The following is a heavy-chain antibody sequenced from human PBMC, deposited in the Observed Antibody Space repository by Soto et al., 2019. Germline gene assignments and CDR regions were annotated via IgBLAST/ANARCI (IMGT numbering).Heavy chain of an antibody. CDR3: ARRIVMDTALDY. CDR2: IHAGNGNT. J-gene: IGHJ4*02. D-gene: IGHD2-21*02. CDR1: GYTFTSYA. V-gene: IGHV1-3*05. Sequence: QVQLVQSGAEEKKPGASVKVSCKASGYTFTSYAMHWVRQAPGQRLEWMGWIHAGNGNTKYSQKFQGRVTITRATCASAAYMELSRLRYEETAVYYYARRIVMDTALDYWGEGTLDTGSS.